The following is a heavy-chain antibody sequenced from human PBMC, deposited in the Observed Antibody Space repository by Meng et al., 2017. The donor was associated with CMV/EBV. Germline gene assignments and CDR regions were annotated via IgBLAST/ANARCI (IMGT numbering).Heavy chain of an antibody. CDR2: ISAYNGNT. CDR1: GYTFTSYG. J-gene: IGHJ5*02. V-gene: IGHV1-18*01. D-gene: IGHD2-2*01. Sequence: ASVKVSCKASGYTFTSYGISWVRQAPGQGLEWMGWISAYNGNTNYAQKFQGRVTMTRDTSISTAYMELSRLRSDDTAVYYCARDHGGVVPAYWFDPWGQGTLVTVSS. CDR3: ARDHGGVVPAYWFDP.